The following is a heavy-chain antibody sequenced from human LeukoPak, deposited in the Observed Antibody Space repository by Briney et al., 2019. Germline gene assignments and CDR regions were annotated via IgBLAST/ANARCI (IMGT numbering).Heavy chain of an antibody. CDR2: ISSDGSRE. CDR3: AKEHDRSGYFDY. Sequence: GGSLRLSCVPFGLTFSSSAMHFVRQAPGKGLEWVSFISSDGSRELYADSVKGRFTISRDNSKSTLYLQMNSLRLEDTAVYYCAKEHDRSGYFDYWGQGTLVSVSS. J-gene: IGHJ4*02. V-gene: IGHV3-30*02. D-gene: IGHD3-22*01. CDR1: GLTFSSSA.